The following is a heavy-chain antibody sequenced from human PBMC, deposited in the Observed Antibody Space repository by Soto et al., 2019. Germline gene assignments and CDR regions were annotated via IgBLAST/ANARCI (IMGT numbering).Heavy chain of an antibody. D-gene: IGHD3-22*01. J-gene: IGHJ5*02. CDR1: GFTFSTYS. CDR3: ASHYDSSDYYYGWFDP. V-gene: IGHV3-48*01. CDR2: ISSITGTI. Sequence: GGSLRLSCAASGFTFSTYSMNWVRQAPGKGLEWVSYISSITGTIYYADSVKGRFTISRDNAKNSLYLQMNSLRAEDTAVYYYASHYDSSDYYYGWFDPWGQGTLVTVS.